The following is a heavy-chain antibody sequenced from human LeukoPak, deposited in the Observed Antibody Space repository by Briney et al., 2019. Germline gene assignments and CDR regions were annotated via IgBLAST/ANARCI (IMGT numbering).Heavy chain of an antibody. CDR2: IIPIFGTA. Sequence: SVKVSCKASGGTFSSYAISWVRQAPGQGLEWMGGIIPIFGTANYAQKFQGRVTITADESTSTAYMELSSLRSEDTAVYYCASSGGYSYRFDYWGQGTLVTVSS. CDR1: GGTFSSYA. V-gene: IGHV1-69*13. J-gene: IGHJ4*02. CDR3: ASSGGYSYRFDY. D-gene: IGHD5-18*01.